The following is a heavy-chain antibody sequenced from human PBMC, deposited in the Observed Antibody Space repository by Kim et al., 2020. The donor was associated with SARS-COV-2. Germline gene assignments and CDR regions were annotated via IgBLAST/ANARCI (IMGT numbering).Heavy chain of an antibody. J-gene: IGHJ4*02. CDR1: GFTFDDYA. Sequence: GGSLRLSCAASGFTFDDYAMHWVRQAPVKGLEWFSGISWHSVSIGYAHSVKGPFTISSDNAKNSLYLQMNSLRAEDTALYYCAKGESSSWYRGPYVDYWGQGTLVTVSS. CDR3: AKGESSSWYRGPYVDY. CDR2: ISWHSVSI. D-gene: IGHD6-13*01. V-gene: IGHV3-9*01.